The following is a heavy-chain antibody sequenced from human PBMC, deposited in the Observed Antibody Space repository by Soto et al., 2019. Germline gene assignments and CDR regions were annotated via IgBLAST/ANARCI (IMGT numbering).Heavy chain of an antibody. V-gene: IGHV3-23*01. CDR2: ISGSGGST. J-gene: IGHJ3*02. D-gene: IGHD5-12*01. CDR1: GFTFSSYA. Sequence: GGSLRLSCAASGFTFSSYAMSWVRQAPGKGLEWVSAISGSGGSTYYADSVKGRFTISRDNSKNTLYLQMNSLRAEDTAVYYCAKDFHSGYDWAVGAFDIWGQGTMVTV. CDR3: AKDFHSGYDWAVGAFDI.